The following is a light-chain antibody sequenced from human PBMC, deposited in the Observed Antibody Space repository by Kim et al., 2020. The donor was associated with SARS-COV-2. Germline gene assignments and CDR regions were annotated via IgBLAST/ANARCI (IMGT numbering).Light chain of an antibody. Sequence: VSPVDRATLSCRASQSITRSLAWYQQKPGQAPRLLMYDASTRATAIPARFSGSGSGTEFTLTISSLQSEDFAVYYCQHYNKWPFTFGPGTKVDIK. CDR3: QHYNKWPFT. V-gene: IGKV3-15*01. J-gene: IGKJ3*01. CDR2: DAS. CDR1: QSITRS.